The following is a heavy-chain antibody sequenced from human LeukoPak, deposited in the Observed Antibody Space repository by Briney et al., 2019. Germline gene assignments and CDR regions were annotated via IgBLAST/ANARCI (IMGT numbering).Heavy chain of an antibody. D-gene: IGHD3-3*01. CDR3: AKDGRHYDFWSGYPARFDY. CDR1: GFTFSSYA. J-gene: IGHJ4*02. CDR2: ISGSGGST. V-gene: IGHV3-23*01. Sequence: GGSLRLSCATSGFTFSSYAVSWVRQAAGKGLEWVSAISGSGGSTYYADSVKGRFTISRDNSKNTLYLQMNSLRAEDTAVYYCAKDGRHYDFWSGYPARFDYWGQGTLVTVSS.